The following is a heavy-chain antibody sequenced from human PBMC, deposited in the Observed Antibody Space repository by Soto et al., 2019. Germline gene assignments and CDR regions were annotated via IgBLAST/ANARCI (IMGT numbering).Heavy chain of an antibody. CDR1: GFTFSSYA. CDR3: AKNTAYDDYQGVYGLDV. CDR2: ISASGGST. D-gene: IGHD4-17*01. Sequence: EVQLLESGGGLVQPGGSLRLSCAASGFTFSSYAMSWVRQAPGKGLEWVSFISASGGSTYYADSVKGRFTISRDNSKNTLYMQMNSLRAEDTAIYYCAKNTAYDDYQGVYGLDVWGQGTTVTVSS. V-gene: IGHV3-23*01. J-gene: IGHJ6*02.